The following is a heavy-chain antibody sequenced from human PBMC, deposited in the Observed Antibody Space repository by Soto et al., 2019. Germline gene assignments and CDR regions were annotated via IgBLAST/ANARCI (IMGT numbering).Heavy chain of an antibody. CDR3: SSGSGNPGWFDP. CDR1: GFTFGDYA. V-gene: IGHV3-49*03. CDR2: IRNKAFGGTT. D-gene: IGHD3-10*01. J-gene: IGHJ5*02. Sequence: GGSLRLSCSGSGFTFGDYALSWFRQAPGKGLEWVGFIRNKAFGGTTEYAASVKGRFTISRDDSKSIAYLQMNSLKIEDTAVYCCSSGSGNPGWFDPWGQGTLVTVSS.